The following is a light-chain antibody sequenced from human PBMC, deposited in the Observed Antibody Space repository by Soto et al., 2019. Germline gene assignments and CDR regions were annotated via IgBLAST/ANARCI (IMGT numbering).Light chain of an antibody. Sequence: QSVLTQPPSVSGAPGQRVTISCTGSSSNIGAGYDVHWYQQLPGTAPKLLIYGNSNRPSGVPDRFSGSQSGTSASLAITGLQAEDEADYYCQSYDSSLSSYVFGTGPKLTVL. J-gene: IGLJ1*01. CDR1: SSNIGAGYD. CDR2: GNS. CDR3: QSYDSSLSSYV. V-gene: IGLV1-40*01.